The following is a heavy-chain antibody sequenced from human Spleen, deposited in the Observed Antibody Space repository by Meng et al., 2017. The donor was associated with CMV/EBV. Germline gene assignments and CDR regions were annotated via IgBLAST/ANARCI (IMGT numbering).Heavy chain of an antibody. J-gene: IGHJ4*02. Sequence: GGSLRLSCAASGFTFSSYEMNWVRQAPGKGLEWVSYISSSGSTIYYADSVKGRFTISRDNAKNSLYLQMNSLRAEDTAVYYCASDTYYDILTGYQPYYFDYWGQGTLVTVSS. CDR3: ASDTYYDILTGYQPYYFDY. D-gene: IGHD3-9*01. CDR1: GFTFSSYE. V-gene: IGHV3-48*03. CDR2: ISSSGSTI.